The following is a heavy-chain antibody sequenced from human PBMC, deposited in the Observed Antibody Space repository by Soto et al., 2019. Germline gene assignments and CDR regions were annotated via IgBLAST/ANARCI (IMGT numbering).Heavy chain of an antibody. CDR3: ARDPGVRGRAFDI. V-gene: IGHV4-31*03. CDR1: GGSISSGGYY. CDR2: IYYSGST. D-gene: IGHD3-10*01. J-gene: IGHJ3*02. Sequence: PSETLSLTCTVSGGSISSGGYYWSRIRQHPGKGLEWTGYIYYSGSTYYNPSLKSRVTISVDTSKNQFSLKLSSVTAADTAVYYCARDPGVRGRAFDIWAQGTMVTVSS.